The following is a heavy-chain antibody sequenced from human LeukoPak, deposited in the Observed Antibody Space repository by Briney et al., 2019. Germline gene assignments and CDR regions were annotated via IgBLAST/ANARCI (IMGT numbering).Heavy chain of an antibody. D-gene: IGHD2-8*01. CDR2: ISLTGLT. J-gene: IGHJ4*02. CDR3: SRENGAFSPFGY. CDR1: GGSISNTNW. Sequence: PSETLSLTCGVSGGSISNTNWWGWVRQPPGQGLEWIGEISLTGLTHYNPSLESRVTVSLDKSKNQLSLKLTPVTAADTAVYYCSRENGAFSPFGYWGQGTLVTVLS. V-gene: IGHV4-4*02.